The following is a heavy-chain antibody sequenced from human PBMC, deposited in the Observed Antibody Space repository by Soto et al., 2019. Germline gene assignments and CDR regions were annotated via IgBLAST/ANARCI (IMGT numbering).Heavy chain of an antibody. V-gene: IGHV2-5*02. CDR2: LYWDDDR. Sequence: QITLRESGPTLVKPAQPLTLTCTFSGFSLSTSGVGVGWIRQPPGKALEWLGLLYWDDDRRYSPSLRSRLTITQDTSKDQVVLTLTNLVPGDTATYFSAHFTVTTYMDGWGNGTTVTVSS. CDR1: GFSLSTSGVG. CDR3: AHFTVTTYMDG. J-gene: IGHJ6*03. D-gene: IGHD4-17*01.